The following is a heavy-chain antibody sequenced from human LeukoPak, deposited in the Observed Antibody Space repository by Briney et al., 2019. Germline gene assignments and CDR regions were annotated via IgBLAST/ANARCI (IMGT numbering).Heavy chain of an antibody. CDR1: GSSFTSYW. Sequence: GASLQISCQGSGSSFTSYWIGWVRQMPGKGLEWMGIIYPGDSDTRYSPSFQGQVTISADKSISTAYLQWSSLKASDTAMYYCASSRSGSYWGDEYYFDYWGQGTLVTVSS. CDR3: ASSRSGSYWGDEYYFDY. D-gene: IGHD1-26*01. CDR2: IYPGDSDT. J-gene: IGHJ4*02. V-gene: IGHV5-51*01.